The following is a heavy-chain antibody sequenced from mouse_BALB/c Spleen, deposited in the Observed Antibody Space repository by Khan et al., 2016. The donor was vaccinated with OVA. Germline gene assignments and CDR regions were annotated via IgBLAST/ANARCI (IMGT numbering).Heavy chain of an antibody. CDR3: ASTNYYGRRSYALDC. Sequence: DMVKPGASVKLSCKASGYTFTSYWINWIKQRPGQGLEWIGRIAPGSGSTNYNEMFKGMATLTVDTSSSTAYSRLSSLSSEDSAVYCCASTNYYGRRSYALDCWGQGTSVPVSS. V-gene: IGHV1S41*01. CDR2: IAPGSGST. D-gene: IGHD1-1*01. J-gene: IGHJ4*01. CDR1: GYTFTSYW.